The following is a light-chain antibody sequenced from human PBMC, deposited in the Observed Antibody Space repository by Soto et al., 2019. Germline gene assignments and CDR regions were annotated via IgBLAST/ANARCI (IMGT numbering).Light chain of an antibody. V-gene: IGKV1-16*02. J-gene: IGKJ4*01. Sequence: DLQMTQSPSSLSASVGDRVTITCRASQDISNFLAWFHQAPGKAPKSLIYGASSLQSGVPSKISGSGSGTEFTLTISSLQPEDFGTYYCQQYHSYPATFGGGTKVEIQ. CDR2: GAS. CDR1: QDISNF. CDR3: QQYHSYPAT.